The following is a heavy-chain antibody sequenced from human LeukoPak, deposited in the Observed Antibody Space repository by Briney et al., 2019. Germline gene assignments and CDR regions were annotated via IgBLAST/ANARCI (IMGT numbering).Heavy chain of an antibody. CDR1: GFTFNSYE. V-gene: IGHV3-48*03. J-gene: IGHJ4*02. D-gene: IGHD3-3*01. CDR3: ARSLFGAAGLDY. Sequence: PGGSLRLSCAASGFTFNSYEMNWVRQAPGKGLGWVSYISSSGSTIYYADSVKGRFTISRDNAKNSLYLQMNSLRAEDTALYYCARSLFGAAGLDYWGQGTLVTVSS. CDR2: ISSSGSTI.